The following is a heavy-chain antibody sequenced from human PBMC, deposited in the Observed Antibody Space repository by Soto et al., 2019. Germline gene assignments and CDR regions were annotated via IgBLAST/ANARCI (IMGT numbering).Heavy chain of an antibody. J-gene: IGHJ5*02. Sequence: SETLSLTCTVSGGSISGYYWNWIRRPPGKGLEWIGYMSNSGNTVYNPSLKSRATISADMSKNQFSLNLRFVTAADTAVYYCAREFSRPFTVNTRGESWCDPWGQGTPVTVSS. D-gene: IGHD4-4*01. V-gene: IGHV4-59*01. CDR3: AREFSRPFTVNTRGESWCDP. CDR2: MSNSGNT. CDR1: GGSISGYY.